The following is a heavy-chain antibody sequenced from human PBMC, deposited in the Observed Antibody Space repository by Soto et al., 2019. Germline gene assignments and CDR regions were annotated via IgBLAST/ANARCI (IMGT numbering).Heavy chain of an antibody. D-gene: IGHD3-22*01. J-gene: IGHJ4*02. Sequence: PSETLSLTCTVSGGSISSSSYYWGWIRQPPGKGREWIGSIYYSGSTYYNPTLKSRVTISVDTSKNQFSLKLRSVTAADTAVYYCARRRTESYYDSSGYYFDYWGQGTLVTVSS. CDR2: IYYSGST. CDR1: GGSISSSSYY. V-gene: IGHV4-39*01. CDR3: ARRRTESYYDSSGYYFDY.